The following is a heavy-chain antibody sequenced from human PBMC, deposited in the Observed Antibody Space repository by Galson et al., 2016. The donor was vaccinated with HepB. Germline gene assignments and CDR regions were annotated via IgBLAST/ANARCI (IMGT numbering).Heavy chain of an antibody. V-gene: IGHV3-66*01. Sequence: SLRLSCAASGFTVSASSMTWVRQAPGKGLEWVSTIHRGGGTHYTYSVKGRFTIARDSSKNTLYLQMSSLKVEDTAVYYCAVVGDVSRDWGQGTLVTVSS. J-gene: IGHJ4*02. CDR3: AVVGDVSRD. CDR2: IHRGGGT. CDR1: GFTVSASS. D-gene: IGHD2-21*01.